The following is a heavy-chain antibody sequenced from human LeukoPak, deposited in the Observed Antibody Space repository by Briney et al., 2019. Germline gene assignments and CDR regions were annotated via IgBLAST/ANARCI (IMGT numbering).Heavy chain of an antibody. CDR3: ATTTIRLGY. J-gene: IGHJ4*02. D-gene: IGHD1-26*01. V-gene: IGHV4-38-2*02. CDR1: ADSISIYY. CDR2: IYHSGST. Sequence: SETLSLTCSVSADSISIYYWGWIRQPPGKGLEWIGSIYHSGSTYYNPSLKSRVTISVDTSKNQFSLKLSSVTAADTAVYYCATTTIRLGYWGQGTLVTVSS.